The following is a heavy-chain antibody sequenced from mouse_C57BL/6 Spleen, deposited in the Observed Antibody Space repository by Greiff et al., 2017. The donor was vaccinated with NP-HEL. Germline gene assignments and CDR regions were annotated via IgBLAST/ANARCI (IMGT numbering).Heavy chain of an antibody. CDR3: TRGHYYGSSPLYFDY. J-gene: IGHJ2*01. CDR2: ISSGGDYI. D-gene: IGHD1-1*01. Sequence: EVQLVGSGEGLVKPGGSLKLSCAASGFTFSSYAMSWVRQTPEKRLEWVAYISSGGDYIYYADTVKGRFTISRDNARNTLYLQMSSLKSEDTAMYYCTRGHYYGSSPLYFDYWGQGTTLTVSS. CDR1: GFTFSSYA. V-gene: IGHV5-9-1*02.